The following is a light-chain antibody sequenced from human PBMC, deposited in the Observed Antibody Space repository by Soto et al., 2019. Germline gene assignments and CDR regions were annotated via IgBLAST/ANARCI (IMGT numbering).Light chain of an antibody. CDR1: TSDIGRYNL. Sequence: QSALTQPASVSGSPGQSITISCTGTTSDIGRYNLVSWYQQYPGKAPKLILYEDIERPSGVSNRFSGSKSCNTASLTISGLLTEDEADYYCCSYAGGTSVVFGGGTKLTVL. V-gene: IGLV2-23*01. J-gene: IGLJ2*01. CDR3: CSYAGGTSVV. CDR2: EDI.